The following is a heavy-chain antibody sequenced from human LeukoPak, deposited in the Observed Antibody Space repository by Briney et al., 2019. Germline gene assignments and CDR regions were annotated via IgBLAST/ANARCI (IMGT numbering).Heavy chain of an antibody. D-gene: IGHD2-8*01. V-gene: IGHV3-30*04. CDR1: GFTFSNYA. CDR3: ARGRVYAYDY. Sequence: GGSLRLSCAASGFTFSNYAMHWVRQAPGKGLEWVALISYDGSNKYYTDSVKGRFSISRDYSKNTMYLQMNSLRTEDTAVYYCARGRVYAYDYWGQGSLVTVTS. J-gene: IGHJ4*02. CDR2: ISYDGSNK.